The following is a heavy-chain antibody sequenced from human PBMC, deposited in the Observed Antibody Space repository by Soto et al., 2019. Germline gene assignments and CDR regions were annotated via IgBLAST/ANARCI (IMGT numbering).Heavy chain of an antibody. CDR3: ASTRETGLLVSIQNWYFDL. CDR1: GGTFSSYA. V-gene: IGHV1-69*01. D-gene: IGHD1-1*01. J-gene: IGHJ2*01. Sequence: QVQLVQSGAEVKKPGSSVKVSCKASGGTFSSYAISWVRQAPGQGLEWMGGIITIFGTANNAQKFQGRVTITADESTSTAYMELSSLRSEDTAVYYCASTRETGLLVSIQNWYFDLWGRGTLVTVSS. CDR2: IITIFGTA.